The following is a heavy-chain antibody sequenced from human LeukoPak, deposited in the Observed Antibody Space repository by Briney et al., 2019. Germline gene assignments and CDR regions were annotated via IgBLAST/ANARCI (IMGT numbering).Heavy chain of an antibody. CDR3: AKVRGVQYYYYYYMDV. D-gene: IGHD3-10*01. V-gene: IGHV3-30*02. Sequence: DSVKGRFTISRDNSKNTLHLQMNSLRADDTAVYYCAKVRGVQYYYYYYMDVWGKGTTVTISS. J-gene: IGHJ6*03.